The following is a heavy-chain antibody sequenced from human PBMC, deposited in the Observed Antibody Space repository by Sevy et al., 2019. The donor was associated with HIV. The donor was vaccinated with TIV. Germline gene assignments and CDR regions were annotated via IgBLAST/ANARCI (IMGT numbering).Heavy chain of an antibody. J-gene: IGHJ5*02. CDR1: GGSFSGYY. CDR2: INHSGST. CDR3: ARGVGATTRNWFDP. D-gene: IGHD1-26*01. Sequence: SETLSLTCAVYGGSFSGYYWSWIRQPPGKGLEWIGEINHSGSTNYNPSLKSRVTISVDTSKNQFSLKLSSVTAADTDVYYCARGVGATTRNWFDPWGQGTLVTVSS. V-gene: IGHV4-34*01.